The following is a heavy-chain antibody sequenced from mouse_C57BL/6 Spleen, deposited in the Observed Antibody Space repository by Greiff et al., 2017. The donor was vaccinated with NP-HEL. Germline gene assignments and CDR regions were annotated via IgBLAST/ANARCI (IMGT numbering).Heavy chain of an antibody. CDR2: ISSGGSYT. CDR1: GFTFSSYG. Sequence: EVMLVESGGDLVKPGGSLKLSCAASGFTFSSYGMSWVRQTPDKRLEWVATISSGGSYTYYPDSVKGRFTISRDNAKNTLYLQMSSLKSEDTAMYYCARLRPSMDYWGQGTSVTVSS. CDR3: ARLRPSMDY. V-gene: IGHV5-6*01. J-gene: IGHJ4*01.